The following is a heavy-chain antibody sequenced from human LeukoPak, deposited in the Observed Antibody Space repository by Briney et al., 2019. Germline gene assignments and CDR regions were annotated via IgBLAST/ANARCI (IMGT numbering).Heavy chain of an antibody. J-gene: IGHJ4*02. CDR1: GFTFSSYS. D-gene: IGHD2-2*01. CDR3: AKHFGYCSSNSCYPWDY. Sequence: GGSLRLSCAASGFTFSSYSMNWVRQAPGKGLEWVSSISSSSSYIYYADSVKGRFTISRDNSKNTLYLQMNSLRAEDTAVYYCAKHFGYCSSNSCYPWDYWGQGTLVTVSS. V-gene: IGHV3-21*04. CDR2: ISSSSSYI.